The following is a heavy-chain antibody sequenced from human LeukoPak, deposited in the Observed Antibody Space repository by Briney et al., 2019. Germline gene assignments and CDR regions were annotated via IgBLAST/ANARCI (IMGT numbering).Heavy chain of an antibody. CDR2: IYYSGTT. D-gene: IGHD3-10*01. V-gene: IGHV4-39*07. CDR3: ARDRYYYYGSGSYYLFDY. Sequence: PSETLSLTCTVSGGSISSDNYYWGWIRQPPGKGLEWIGSIYYSGTTYYNPPLKSRVTISVDTSKNQFSLKLNSVTAADTAVYYCARDRYYYYGSGSYYLFDYWGQGTLVTVSS. J-gene: IGHJ4*02. CDR1: GGSISSDNYY.